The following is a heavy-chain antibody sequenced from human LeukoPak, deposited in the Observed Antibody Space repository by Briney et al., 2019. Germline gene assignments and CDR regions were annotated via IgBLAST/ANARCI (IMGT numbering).Heavy chain of an antibody. D-gene: IGHD4-17*01. Sequence: ESGPTLVDPTQTLTLTCTFSGFSLSTSGVGVGWIRQPPGKALEWLAFVYWNDDKRYSPSLKNRLTITRDTSKKQVVLTVTNMDPADTATYYCARSLYGDFVGFLDFRGQGTLVTVSS. J-gene: IGHJ4*02. CDR3: ARSLYGDFVGFLDF. CDR1: GFSLSTSGVG. CDR2: VYWNDDK. V-gene: IGHV2-5*01.